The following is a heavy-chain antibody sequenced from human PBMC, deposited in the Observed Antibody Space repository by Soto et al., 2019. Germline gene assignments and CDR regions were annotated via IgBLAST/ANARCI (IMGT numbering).Heavy chain of an antibody. D-gene: IGHD3-3*02. CDR1: GSSINSSGYY. CDR2: MFYGVST. CDR3: ARLPSRHLVDY. J-gene: IGHJ4*02. V-gene: IGHV4-39*01. Sequence: SETLSLTCTVSGSSINSSGYYWGWIRQPQGKRLEWIGSMFYGVSTYYNPSLKSRVTVSVDTSKNLFSLNLRSVTAADTAVYCCARLPSRHLVDYWGQGTLVTVSS.